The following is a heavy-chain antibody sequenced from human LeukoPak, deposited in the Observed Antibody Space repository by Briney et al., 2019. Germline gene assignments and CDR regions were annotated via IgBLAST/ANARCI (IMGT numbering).Heavy chain of an antibody. Sequence: GGSLRLSCVASGSTFSSYWMHWVRQTPGQGLMWVARIQSDGSTIYADSVQSRFTISRDNAKNTVYLQMNSLRVDDTAVFCTRAITYFYGSVTYDWFESWGQGIRVTVSS. CDR1: GSTFSSYW. CDR3: TRAITYFYGSVTYDWFES. CDR2: IQSDGST. D-gene: IGHD3-10*01. V-gene: IGHV3-74*01. J-gene: IGHJ5*01.